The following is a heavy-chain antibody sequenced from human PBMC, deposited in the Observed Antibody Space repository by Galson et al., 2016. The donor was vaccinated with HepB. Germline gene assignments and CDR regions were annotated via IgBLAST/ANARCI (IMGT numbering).Heavy chain of an antibody. D-gene: IGHD1-14*01. CDR3: ARQQVGNNWFDP. J-gene: IGHJ5*02. CDR1: GGSIITYY. Sequence: SETLSLTCTVSGGSIITYYWTWIRQSPGKGLEWIGYSYYGGSTNYNPSLKSRVSMLVDTSKNQFSLKVSAVTAADTAVYYCARQQVGNNWFDPWGQGALVTVSS. V-gene: IGHV4-59*01. CDR2: SYYGGST.